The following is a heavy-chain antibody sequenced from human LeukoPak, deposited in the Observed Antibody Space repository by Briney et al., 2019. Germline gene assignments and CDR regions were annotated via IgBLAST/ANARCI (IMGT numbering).Heavy chain of an antibody. CDR2: IYSTGST. D-gene: IGHD6-13*01. V-gene: IGHV4-4*07. Sequence: SETLSLICAVSGGSISSYYWSWIRQPAGKGLEWIGRIYSTGSTNYNPSLKSRVTMSVDTSKNQFSLRLRSVTAADTAVYYCARQIASAGTAGFDFWGQGALVTVSS. J-gene: IGHJ4*02. CDR1: GGSISSYY. CDR3: ARQIASAGTAGFDF.